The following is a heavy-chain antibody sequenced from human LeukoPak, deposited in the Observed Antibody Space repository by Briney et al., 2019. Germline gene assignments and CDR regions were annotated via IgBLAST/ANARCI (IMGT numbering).Heavy chain of an antibody. V-gene: IGHV4-39*01. Sequence: SATLSLTSTVSGGSISSSRYYWSWIRQPPRKGLQWIGSIYYTGNTYYNPSLKSRVTISVDTSKNQFSLKLSSVTAADTAVYFCARKPGSGSYYLDVWGKGTTVIVSS. CDR2: IYYTGNT. D-gene: IGHD3-10*01. CDR3: ARKPGSGSYYLDV. J-gene: IGHJ6*04. CDR1: GGSISSSRYY.